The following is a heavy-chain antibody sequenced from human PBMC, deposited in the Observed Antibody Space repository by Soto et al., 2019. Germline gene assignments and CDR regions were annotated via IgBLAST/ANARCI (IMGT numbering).Heavy chain of an antibody. V-gene: IGHV4-59*08. Sequence: PSETLSLTCTVSGDSISTDYWSWIRQSPGKGLEWIGFIYYGGSTNYNPSLKSRVTISVDTPKNQFSLKLSSVTAADTAVYYCAKNWNWGSLVHRGQGTLVTVSS. D-gene: IGHD7-27*01. CDR1: GDSISTDY. CDR3: AKNWNWGSLVH. J-gene: IGHJ4*02. CDR2: IYYGGST.